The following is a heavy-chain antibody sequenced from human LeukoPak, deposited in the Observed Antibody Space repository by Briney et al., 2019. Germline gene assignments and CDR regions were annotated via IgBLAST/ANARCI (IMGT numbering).Heavy chain of an antibody. Sequence: GESLKISCKGSGHRFTNYWIGWVRQMSGKGLEWMGIIYPDDSDTRYSPSFEGQVTISADKSISTAYLQWSSLKASDTAMYYCAIRVVGMIGDYWGQGTLVTVSS. CDR1: GHRFTNYW. J-gene: IGHJ4*02. CDR2: IYPDDSDT. CDR3: AIRVVGMIGDY. D-gene: IGHD3-22*01. V-gene: IGHV5-51*01.